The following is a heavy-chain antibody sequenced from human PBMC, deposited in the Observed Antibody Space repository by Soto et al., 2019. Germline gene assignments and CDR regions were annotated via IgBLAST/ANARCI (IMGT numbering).Heavy chain of an antibody. V-gene: IGHV3-53*04. CDR3: ASQTVAGSNALDY. CDR1: GFTVSSNY. D-gene: IGHD6-19*01. J-gene: IGHJ4*02. Sequence: EVQLVESGGGLVQPGGSLRLSCAASGFTVSSNYMNWVRQAPGKGLEWVSVVYTGGTTYYADSVRGRFTISRHNSRYTLYLQMNYLRAEDTAVYYCASQTVAGSNALDYCGQGTLVTVSS. CDR2: VYTGGTT.